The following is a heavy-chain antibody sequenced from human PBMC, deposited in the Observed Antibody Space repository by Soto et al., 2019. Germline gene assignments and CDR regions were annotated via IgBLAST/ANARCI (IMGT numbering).Heavy chain of an antibody. CDR1: GYTFIDYY. V-gene: IGHV1-2*02. CDR2: ISPRSGGT. D-gene: IGHD3-9*01. J-gene: IGHJ4*02. Sequence: CKASGYTFIDYYMHWVRQAPGQGFEWMGRISPRSGGTNYAQKFQGRVTMTWDTSLNTAYMELSSLISEDTAVYYCARPPGYISDWYYFDLWGQGTLVTVSS. CDR3: ARPPGYISDWYYFDL.